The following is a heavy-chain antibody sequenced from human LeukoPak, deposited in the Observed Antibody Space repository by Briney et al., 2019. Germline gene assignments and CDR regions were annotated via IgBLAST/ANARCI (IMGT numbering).Heavy chain of an antibody. CDR1: GFSFDGYA. CDR2: VSWNSDSI. CDR3: AKGPTRGNYYGSAPDY. D-gene: IGHD3-10*01. V-gene: IGHV3-9*01. Sequence: PGGSLRLSCAASGFSFDGYAMHWVRQAPGKGLEWVAGVSWNSDSIVYADSVKGRFTIARDNAENSLYLQMNSLRVEDTALYYCAKGPTRGNYYGSAPDYWGQGTLVTVSS. J-gene: IGHJ4*02.